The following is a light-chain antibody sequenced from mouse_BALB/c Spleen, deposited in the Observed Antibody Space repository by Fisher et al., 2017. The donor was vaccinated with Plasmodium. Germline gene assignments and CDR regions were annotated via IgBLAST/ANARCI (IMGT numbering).Light chain of an antibody. CDR3: QHSNTLPLT. CDR2: YAS. J-gene: IGKJ5*01. Sequence: DIVITQTTATLSVTPGDSVSLSCRASQFISDNLHRYQQRSHESPRLLIKYASQSITGITSRFSCIGSGTDFTLNINSVETEDFGMYFCQHSNTLPLTFGAGTKLELK. CDR1: QFISDN. V-gene: IGKV5-43*01.